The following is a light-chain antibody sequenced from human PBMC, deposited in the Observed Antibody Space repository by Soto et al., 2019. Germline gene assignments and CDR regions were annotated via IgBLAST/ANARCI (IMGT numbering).Light chain of an antibody. CDR1: SSDIGSYNL. V-gene: IGLV2-23*01. Sequence: QSALTQPASVSGSPGQSITISCTGTSSDIGSYNLVSWYQQHPGKAPKFMIYEGSKRPSGVSNRFSGSKPGNTASLTISGLQAEDEADYYCCSYAGSSSWVFGGGTQLTVL. J-gene: IGLJ3*02. CDR2: EGS. CDR3: CSYAGSSSWV.